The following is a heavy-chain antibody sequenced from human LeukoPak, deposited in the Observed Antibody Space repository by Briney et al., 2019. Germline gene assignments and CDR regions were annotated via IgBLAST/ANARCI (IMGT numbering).Heavy chain of an antibody. CDR2: SDPEDGET. Sequence: ASVKVSCKVSGYALTELSMHWVRQAPGKGLEWMGGSDPEDGETIYPQRFQGRVTVTEDTSTHTGYMELSSLRSEDTAVYFCATLPFLTNNDAFDVWGQGTMVTVSS. CDR3: ATLPFLTNNDAFDV. J-gene: IGHJ3*01. CDR1: GYALTELS. D-gene: IGHD2-21*02. V-gene: IGHV1-24*01.